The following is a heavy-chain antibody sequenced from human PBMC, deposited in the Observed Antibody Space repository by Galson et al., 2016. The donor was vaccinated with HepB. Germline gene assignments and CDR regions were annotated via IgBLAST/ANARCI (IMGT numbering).Heavy chain of an antibody. J-gene: IGHJ4*02. CDR2: ISNSGITT. CDR3: AKASGYNNAWFTY. D-gene: IGHD1-14*01. Sequence: SLRLSCAVSGFTFNNYAMSWVRQAPGKGLEWVSAISNSGITTHYADSVKGRFTISRDSSSNTLYLQMNSLRAEDTAVYYCAKASGYNNAWFTYWGQGTLVTVSS. V-gene: IGHV3-23*01. CDR1: GFTFNNYA.